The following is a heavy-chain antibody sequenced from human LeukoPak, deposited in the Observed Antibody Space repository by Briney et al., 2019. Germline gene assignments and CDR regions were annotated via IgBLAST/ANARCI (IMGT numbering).Heavy chain of an antibody. CDR1: GYTFTSYD. CDR3: ARFYGGNFYFDY. Sequence: AASVKVSCKASGYTFTSYDINWVRQATGQGLEWMGWMNPNSGNTGYAQKFQGRVTMARNTSISTAYMELSSLRSEDTAVYYCARFYGGNFYFDYWGQGTLVTVSS. V-gene: IGHV1-8*01. CDR2: MNPNSGNT. J-gene: IGHJ4*02. D-gene: IGHD4-23*01.